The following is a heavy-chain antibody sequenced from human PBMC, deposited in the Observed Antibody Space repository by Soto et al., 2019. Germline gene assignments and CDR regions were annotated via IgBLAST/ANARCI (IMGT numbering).Heavy chain of an antibody. V-gene: IGHV1-2*02. J-gene: IGHJ6*02. Sequence: QVQLVQSGAEVKKPGASVKVSCKASGYTFTDYYMHWVRQAPGQGLEWMGWINPNSGGTNYAQKFQGRVTMTRDTSISPAYMGLSRLRSDDTGVYYCAKDPNIVVVPAATGGIDVWGQGTTVTVSS. CDR3: AKDPNIVVVPAATGGIDV. D-gene: IGHD2-2*01. CDR2: INPNSGGT. CDR1: GYTFTDYY.